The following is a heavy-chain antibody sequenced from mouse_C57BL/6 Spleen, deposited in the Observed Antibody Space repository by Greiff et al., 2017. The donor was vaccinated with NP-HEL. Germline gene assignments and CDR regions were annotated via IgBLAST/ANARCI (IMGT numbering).Heavy chain of an antibody. CDR1: GYSITSGYY. CDR3: EREGSNWYFEG. CDR2: ISYDGSN. V-gene: IGHV3-6*01. J-gene: IGHJ1*03. D-gene: IGHD5-1*01. Sequence: DVQLQESGPGLVKPSQSLSLPCSVTGYSITSGYYWNWIRQFPGNKLEWMGYISYDGSNNYNPSLKTRISFTRDPSKNPIFLQLHSLTTEDAATYYGEREGSNWYFEGWGTGTTVTAAS.